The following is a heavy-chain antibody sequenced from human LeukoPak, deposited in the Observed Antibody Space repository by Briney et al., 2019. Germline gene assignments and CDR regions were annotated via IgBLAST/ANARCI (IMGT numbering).Heavy chain of an antibody. CDR1: GYTLTSYG. D-gene: IGHD5-18*01. CDR2: ISAYNGNT. V-gene: IGHV1-18*01. Sequence: ASVKVSCKASGYTLTSYGISWVRQAPGQGLEWMGWISAYNGNTNYAQKLQGRVTMTTDTSTSTAYMELRSLRSDDTAVYYCAREGGSDTATWAYYYYYYMDVWGKGTTVTVSS. J-gene: IGHJ6*03. CDR3: AREGGSDTATWAYYYYYYMDV.